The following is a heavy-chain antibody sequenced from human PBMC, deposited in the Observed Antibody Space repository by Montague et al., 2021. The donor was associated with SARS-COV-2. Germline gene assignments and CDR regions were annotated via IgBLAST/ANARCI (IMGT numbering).Heavy chain of an antibody. CDR1: RFTFSSYE. CDR2: LTSSGTTI. CDR3: ARGGGGYDYFFNYYGMDV. V-gene: IGHV3-48*03. Sequence: SLRLSCAASRFTFSSYEMNWVRQAPGKGLEWVSYLTSSGTTIYYADSVKGRFTISRDNAKNLLYLQMNSLRAEDTAVYYCARGGGGYDYFFNYYGMDVWGQGTTVTVSS. J-gene: IGHJ6*02. D-gene: IGHD5-12*01.